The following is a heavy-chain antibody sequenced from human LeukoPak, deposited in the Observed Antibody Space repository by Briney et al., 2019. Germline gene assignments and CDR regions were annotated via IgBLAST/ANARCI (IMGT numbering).Heavy chain of an antibody. Sequence: GGSLRLSCAASGFTFSNYAMTWVRQPPGKGLEWVSTISGGDGTTYYADSLKGRFTVSRDNSQNTLYLQMNSLRAEDTAVYYCTCLVTTWKEINYFDYWGQGTLVTVSS. V-gene: IGHV3-23*01. CDR1: GFTFSNYA. J-gene: IGHJ4*02. CDR2: ISGGDGTT. D-gene: IGHD4-17*01. CDR3: TCLVTTWKEINYFDY.